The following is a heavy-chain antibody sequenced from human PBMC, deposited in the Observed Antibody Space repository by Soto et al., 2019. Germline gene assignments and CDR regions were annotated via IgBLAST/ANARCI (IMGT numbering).Heavy chain of an antibody. V-gene: IGHV4-31*03. Sequence: PSETLSLTCTVSGGSISSGGYYWSWIRQHPGKGLEWIGYIYYSGSTYYNPSLKSRVTISVDTSKNQFSLKLSSVTAADTAVYYCARDRQQLADYYYYGMDVWGQGTTVTVSS. CDR3: ARDRQQLADYYYYGMDV. CDR1: GGSISSGGYY. CDR2: IYYSGST. D-gene: IGHD6-13*01. J-gene: IGHJ6*02.